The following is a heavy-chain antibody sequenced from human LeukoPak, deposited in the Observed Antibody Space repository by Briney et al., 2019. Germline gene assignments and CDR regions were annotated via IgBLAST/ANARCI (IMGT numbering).Heavy chain of an antibody. D-gene: IGHD3-22*01. Sequence: PSETLSLTCTVSGGSISGHFWSRIRQPPGKGLEWIGYIFYSGNTKYTSSLKSRVTISIDTSNNHFSLELSSVTAADTAVYYCARDLLGSSGFYWVRAFDIWGPGTMVTVSS. CDR2: IFYSGNT. J-gene: IGHJ3*02. V-gene: IGHV4-59*11. CDR3: ARDLLGSSGFYWVRAFDI. CDR1: GGSISGHF.